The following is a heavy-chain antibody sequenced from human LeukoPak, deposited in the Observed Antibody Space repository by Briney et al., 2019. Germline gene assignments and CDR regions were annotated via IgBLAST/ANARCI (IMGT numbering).Heavy chain of an antibody. D-gene: IGHD5-12*01. V-gene: IGHV3-15*01. Sequence: PGGSLRLSCAASGFDFSFTWMSWVRQAPGKGLELVGRIKSKISGGTIDYAAPVRGRFTISRDDTENMVFLQMSSLKIEDTAVYYCTRESGYKTSRQRGFDSWGQGILVTVSS. CDR1: GFDFSFTW. J-gene: IGHJ4*02. CDR3: TRESGYKTSRQRGFDS. CDR2: IKSKISGGTI.